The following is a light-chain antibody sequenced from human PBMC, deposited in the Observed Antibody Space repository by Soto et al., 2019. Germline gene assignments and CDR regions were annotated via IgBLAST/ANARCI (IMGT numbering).Light chain of an antibody. Sequence: QSVLTQPPSASGTPGQRVTISCSGGSSNIGRHTVNWYQQLPGTAPKLLIQSSDKRPSGVPDRFSGSPSGTSGSLAISGLQSEDEAYYYCAAWDDSLNGHVFGTGTKLTVL. V-gene: IGLV1-44*01. CDR3: AAWDDSLNGHV. J-gene: IGLJ1*01. CDR1: SSNIGRHT. CDR2: SSD.